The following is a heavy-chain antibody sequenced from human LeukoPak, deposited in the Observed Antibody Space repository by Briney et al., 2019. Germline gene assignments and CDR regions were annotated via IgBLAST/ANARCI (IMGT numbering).Heavy chain of an antibody. CDR2: ISTSGVNT. J-gene: IGHJ4*02. D-gene: IGHD6-19*01. CDR3: ATSGWWGYFDY. V-gene: IGHV3-23*01. Sequence: PGGSLRLSCAASGFTFGSYALTWVRQAPGRGLAWVAGISTSGVNTYYADSVRGRFTISRDNSKNTLYLLMNSLRAEDTAVYYCATSGWWGYFDYWGQGTLVTVSS. CDR1: GFTFGSYA.